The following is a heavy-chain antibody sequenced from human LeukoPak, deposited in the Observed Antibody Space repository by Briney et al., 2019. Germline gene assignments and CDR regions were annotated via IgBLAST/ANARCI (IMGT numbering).Heavy chain of an antibody. Sequence: GGSLRPSCAASGFTFSGYAMHWVRQAPGKGLEWLAVISSDGSLEYYADSVKGRFTISRDNSKNTLYLQMNSLRPEDTAVYYCARDPVPAAARHFDYWGQGTLVTVSS. D-gene: IGHD2-2*01. V-gene: IGHV3-30-3*01. J-gene: IGHJ4*02. CDR3: ARDPVPAAARHFDY. CDR1: GFTFSGYA. CDR2: ISSDGSLE.